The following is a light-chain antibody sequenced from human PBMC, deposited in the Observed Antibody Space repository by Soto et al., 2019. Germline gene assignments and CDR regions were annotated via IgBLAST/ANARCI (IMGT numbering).Light chain of an antibody. CDR2: GVT. Sequence: QSVLTQPASVSGSPGQSITISCTGSNSDIGGYNSLSWYQQHPGKAPKLLIFGVTNRPSGVSDRFSGSKSGNTASLTISALQAEDEADYYCTSYTSVTIVVFGGGTKLTVL. CDR1: NSDIGGYNS. V-gene: IGLV2-14*01. CDR3: TSYTSVTIVV. J-gene: IGLJ2*01.